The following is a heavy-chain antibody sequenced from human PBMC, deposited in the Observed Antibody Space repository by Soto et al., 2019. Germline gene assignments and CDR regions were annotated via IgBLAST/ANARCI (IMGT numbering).Heavy chain of an antibody. J-gene: IGHJ6*02. CDR1: GGTFSSYA. V-gene: IGHV1-69*13. CDR3: ARGAIRGYGMDV. Sequence: SVRVSCKASGGTFSSYAISWVRQAPGQGLEWMGGIIPIFGTANYAQKFQGRVTITADESTSTAYMELSSLRSEDTAVYYCARGAIRGYGMDVWGQGTTVTVSS. CDR2: IIPIFGTA. D-gene: IGHD3-10*01.